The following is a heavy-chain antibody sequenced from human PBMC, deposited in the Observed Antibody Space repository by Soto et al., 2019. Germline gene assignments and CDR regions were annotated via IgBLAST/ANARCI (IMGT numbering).Heavy chain of an antibody. CDR1: GDSIKTHY. V-gene: IGHV4-59*11. Sequence: PSETLSLTCNVTGDSIKTHYWSWIRQPPGKGLEWIGYIYYSGSTLYNPSLKRRVTISVDTAKNQFSLRLNSLTAADTAVYHCASGWMAAFDTWGQGTLVTVSS. CDR2: IYYSGST. D-gene: IGHD2-2*03. J-gene: IGHJ5*02. CDR3: ASGWMAAFDT.